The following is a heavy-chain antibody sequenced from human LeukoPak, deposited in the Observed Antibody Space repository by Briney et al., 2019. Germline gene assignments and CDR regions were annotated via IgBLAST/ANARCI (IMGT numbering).Heavy chain of an antibody. CDR1: GYTFTIYG. D-gene: IGHD1-26*01. Sequence: PGPSVNLSCKASGYTFTIYGISGVRQAPGQGREWEGEISAYNANTNYAQKLQGRVTMTTDTSTSPAYMELRSLRSDDTAVYDCAWTSLGFVGSSTLWGRGTLVTVSS. J-gene: IGHJ4*02. CDR3: AWTSLGFVGSSTL. CDR2: ISAYNANT. V-gene: IGHV1-18*01.